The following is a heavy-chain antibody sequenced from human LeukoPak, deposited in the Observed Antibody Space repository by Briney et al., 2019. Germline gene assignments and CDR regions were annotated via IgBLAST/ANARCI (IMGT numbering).Heavy chain of an antibody. CDR2: INPSGGRT. D-gene: IGHD4-17*01. V-gene: IGHV1-46*01. CDR3: AIGSQDGDYPFDH. CDR1: GYTFTSYY. J-gene: IGHJ4*02. Sequence: ASVKVSCKAAGYTFTSYYMHWVRQAPGQGLEWMGFINPSGGRTTYAQKFQGRVTLGRDTPTSTVYVELSSLRSEDTAVYYCAIGSQDGDYPFDHWGQGTLVTVSS.